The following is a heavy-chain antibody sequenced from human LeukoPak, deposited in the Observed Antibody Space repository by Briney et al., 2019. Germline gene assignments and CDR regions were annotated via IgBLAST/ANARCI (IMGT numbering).Heavy chain of an antibody. D-gene: IGHD2-2*01. CDR1: GYTFTSYG. CDR2: MSTFNGNT. V-gene: IGHV1-18*01. Sequence: ASVKVSCKASGYTFTSYGISWVRQAPGQGLEWMGWMSTFNGNTNYAQKLQGRVTMTTDTSTSTAYMELRSLRSDDTAVYYCARSMGPTGYCSSTSCFFEYWGQGTLVTVSS. CDR3: ARSMGPTGYCSSTSCFFEY. J-gene: IGHJ4*02.